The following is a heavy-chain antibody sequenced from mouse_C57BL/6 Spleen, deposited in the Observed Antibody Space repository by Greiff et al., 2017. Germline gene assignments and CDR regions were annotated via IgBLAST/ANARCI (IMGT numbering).Heavy chain of an antibody. Sequence: QVQLQQPGAELVKPGASVKLSCKASGYTFTSYWMHWVKQRPGQGLEWIGMIHPNSGSTNYNEKFKSKATLTVDKSSSTAYMQLSSLTSEDSAVYYCARGNLWLPSYWYFDVWGTGTTVTVSS. CDR2: IHPNSGST. D-gene: IGHD2-2*01. CDR3: ARGNLWLPSYWYFDV. V-gene: IGHV1-64*01. CDR1: GYTFTSYW. J-gene: IGHJ1*03.